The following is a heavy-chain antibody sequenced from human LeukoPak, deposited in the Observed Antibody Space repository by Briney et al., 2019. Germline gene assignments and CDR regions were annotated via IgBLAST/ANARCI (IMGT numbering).Heavy chain of an antibody. CDR2: IYYSGST. D-gene: IGHD2-2*01. CDR3: ASRERRGYCSSTSCPYYYYYGMDV. V-gene: IGHV4-59*12. J-gene: IGHJ6*02. Sequence: PSETLSLTCTVSGGSISSYYWSWIRQPPGKGPEWIGYIYYSGSTNYNPSLKSRVTISVDTSKNQFSLKLSSVTAADTAVYYCASRERRGYCSSTSCPYYYYYGMDVWGQGTTVTVSS. CDR1: GGSISSYY.